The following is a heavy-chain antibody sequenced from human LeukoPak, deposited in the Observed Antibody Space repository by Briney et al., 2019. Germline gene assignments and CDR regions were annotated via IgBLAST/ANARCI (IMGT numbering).Heavy chain of an antibody. D-gene: IGHD3-9*01. CDR1: GGSISSSSYY. J-gene: IGHJ3*02. CDR2: IYYSGST. CDR3: ASADYDMAFDI. V-gene: IGHV4-31*03. Sequence: SETLSLTCTVSGGSISSSSYYWGWIRQHPGKGLEWIGYIYYSGSTDYNPSLKSRFTMSVDTSKNQFSLKLSSVTAADTAVYYCASADYDMAFDIWGQGTMVTVSS.